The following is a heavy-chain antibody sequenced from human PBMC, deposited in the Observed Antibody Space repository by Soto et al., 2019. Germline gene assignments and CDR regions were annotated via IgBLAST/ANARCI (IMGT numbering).Heavy chain of an antibody. D-gene: IGHD1-26*01. Sequence: PSETLSLTCTVSVGSISSSSYYWGWIRQPPGKGLEWIGSIYYSGSTYYNPSLKSRVTISVDTSKNQFSLKLSSVTAADTAVYYCARHIEVGATLGWFDPWGQGTLVTVSS. CDR2: IYYSGST. J-gene: IGHJ5*02. CDR3: ARHIEVGATLGWFDP. CDR1: VGSISSSSYY. V-gene: IGHV4-39*01.